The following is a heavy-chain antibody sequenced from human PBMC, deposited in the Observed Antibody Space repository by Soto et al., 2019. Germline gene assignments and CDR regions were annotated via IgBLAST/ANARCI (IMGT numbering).Heavy chain of an antibody. CDR3: ARLRKRRYCSSTSCSAFDP. CDR1: GGSFSGYY. J-gene: IGHJ5*02. Sequence: PSETLSLTCAVYGGSFSGYYWSWIRQPPGKGLEWIGEINHSGSTNYNPSLKSRVTISVDTSKNQFSLKLSSVTAADTAVYYCARLRKRRYCSSTSCSAFDPWGQGTLVTVYS. D-gene: IGHD2-2*01. CDR2: INHSGST. V-gene: IGHV4-34*01.